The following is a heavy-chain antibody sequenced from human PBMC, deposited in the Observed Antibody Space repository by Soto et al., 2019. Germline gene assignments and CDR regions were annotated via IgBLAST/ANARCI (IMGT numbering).Heavy chain of an antibody. CDR2: FSGSGGAT. V-gene: IGHV3-23*01. CDR3: AKAVGDY. D-gene: IGHD1-26*01. Sequence: GGSLRLSCAASGFIAINYAMSWVRQAPGKGLEWVSGFSGSGGATFYADSVKGRFTISRDSSKNTIYLQMDRLRADDTAVYYCAKAVGDYWGRGTLVTVSS. CDR1: GFIAINYA. J-gene: IGHJ4*02.